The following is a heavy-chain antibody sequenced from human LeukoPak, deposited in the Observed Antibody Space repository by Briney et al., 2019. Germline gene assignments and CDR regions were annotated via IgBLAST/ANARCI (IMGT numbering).Heavy chain of an antibody. Sequence: GGSLRLSCAASGFTFSDYAMHWVRHAPGKGLDWGAVTLHDGNNKYYADSVKGRFTISRDNSKNTLYLQMNSLRAEDTAIYYCSRSTDHAPTPWKYYRMDVWGQGTTVTGSS. CDR1: GFTFSDYA. CDR3: SRSTDHAPTPWKYYRMDV. V-gene: IGHV3-30-3*01. J-gene: IGHJ6*02. CDR2: TLHDGNNK. D-gene: IGHD1-1*01.